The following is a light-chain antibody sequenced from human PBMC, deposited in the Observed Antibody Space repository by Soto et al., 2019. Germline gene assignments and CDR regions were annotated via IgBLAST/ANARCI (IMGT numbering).Light chain of an antibody. V-gene: IGLV2-11*01. CDR2: DVS. Sequence: QSVLTQPRSVSGSPGQSVTISCTGTSSDVGGYNSVSWYQQHPGKAPKLIIYDVSKRPSGVPDRFSGSKSGNTASLTISGLQAEDEADYYCCSYAGSYTFEVFGGGTQLTVL. J-gene: IGLJ2*01. CDR1: SSDVGGYNS. CDR3: CSYAGSYTFEV.